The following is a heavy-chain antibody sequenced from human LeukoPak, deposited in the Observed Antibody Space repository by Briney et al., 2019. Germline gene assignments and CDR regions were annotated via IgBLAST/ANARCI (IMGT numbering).Heavy chain of an antibody. D-gene: IGHD3-3*01. V-gene: IGHV4-39*07. Sequence: SETLSLTCTVSGGSIRSSNYYWGWIRQPPGKGLEWIGSIYYSGSTYYNPSLKSRVTISVDTSKNQFSLKLSSVTAADTAVYYCARCPPITIFGVEIPYFDYWGQGTLVTVSS. CDR3: ARCPPITIFGVEIPYFDY. J-gene: IGHJ4*02. CDR1: GGSIRSSNYY. CDR2: IYYSGST.